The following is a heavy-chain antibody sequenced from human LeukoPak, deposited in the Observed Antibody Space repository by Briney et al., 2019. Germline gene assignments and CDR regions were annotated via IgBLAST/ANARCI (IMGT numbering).Heavy chain of an antibody. J-gene: IGHJ5*02. CDR3: ARDSEYGPKWFDP. CDR2: IYTSGST. D-gene: IGHD2/OR15-2a*01. CDR1: GGSISSSSYY. V-gene: IGHV4-39*07. Sequence: PSETLSLTCTVSGGSISSSSYYSGWIRQPPGKGLQWIGRIYTSGSTNYNPSLKSRVTMSVDTSENQFSLKLSSVTAADTAVYYCARDSEYGPKWFDPWGQGTLVTVSS.